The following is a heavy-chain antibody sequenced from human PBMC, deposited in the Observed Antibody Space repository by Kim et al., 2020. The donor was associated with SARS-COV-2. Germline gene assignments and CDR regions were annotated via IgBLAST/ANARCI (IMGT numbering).Heavy chain of an antibody. V-gene: IGHV3-33*05. CDR1: GFTFSSYG. J-gene: IGHJ4*02. Sequence: GGSLRLSCAASGFTFSSYGMHWVRQAPGKGLEWVAVISYDGSNKYYADSVKGRFTISRDNSKNTLYLQMNSLRAEDTAVYYCARDLGGPGLIYFDYWGQGTLVTVSS. D-gene: IGHD2-15*01. CDR2: ISYDGSNK. CDR3: ARDLGGPGLIYFDY.